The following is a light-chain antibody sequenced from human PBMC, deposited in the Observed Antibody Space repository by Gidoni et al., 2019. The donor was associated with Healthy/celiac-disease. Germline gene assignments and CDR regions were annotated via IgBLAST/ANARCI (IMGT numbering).Light chain of an antibody. V-gene: IGKV1-33*01. CDR3: QQYDNPFT. Sequence: DIQMAQSPSPLSASVGDRVTITCQARQDISNYLNWYQQKPGKAPKLLIYDASNLDTGVPSRFSGSGSGTDFTFTISILQPEDIATYCCQQYDNPFTFGPGTKVEIK. CDR1: QDISNY. CDR2: DAS. J-gene: IGKJ3*01.